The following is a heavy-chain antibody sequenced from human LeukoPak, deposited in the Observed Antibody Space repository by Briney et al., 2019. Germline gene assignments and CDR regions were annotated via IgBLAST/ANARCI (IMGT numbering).Heavy chain of an antibody. CDR3: VRDPYEAY. D-gene: IGHD5-12*01. Sequence: GRSLRLSRAVSGFTFTTYGMHWVRQAPGKGLEWVAVIWYDGNNKYYADSVKGRFTISRDNSKNTLYLQMNSLRAEDTAVYYCVRDPYEAYWGQGTLVTVSS. V-gene: IGHV3-33*01. CDR1: GFTFTTYG. CDR2: IWYDGNNK. J-gene: IGHJ4*02.